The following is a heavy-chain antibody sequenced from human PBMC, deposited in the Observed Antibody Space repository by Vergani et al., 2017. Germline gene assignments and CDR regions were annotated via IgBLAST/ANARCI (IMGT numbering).Heavy chain of an antibody. CDR2: IRYDGSNK. Sequence: VQLLESGGGLVQPGGSLRLSCAASGFTFRSYAMSWVRQAPGKGLEWVAFIRYDGSNKYYADSVKGRFTISRDNSKNTLYLQMNSLRAEDTAVYYCAKEHYYDSSGYPDYWGQGTLVTVSS. V-gene: IGHV3-30*02. CDR1: GFTFRSYA. D-gene: IGHD3-22*01. J-gene: IGHJ4*02. CDR3: AKEHYYDSSGYPDY.